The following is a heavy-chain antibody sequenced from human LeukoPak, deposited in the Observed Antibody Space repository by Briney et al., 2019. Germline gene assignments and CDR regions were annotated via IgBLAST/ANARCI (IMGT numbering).Heavy chain of an antibody. V-gene: IGHV4-39*01. D-gene: IGHD3-9*01. CDR2: IYYSGTT. CDR1: GGSISRSSYY. J-gene: IGHJ4*02. Sequence: SETLSLTCTVSGGSISRSSYYWGWIRQPPGKALEWIGSIYYSGTTYYNPSLKSRVTISVDTSKNQFSLKLNSVTAADTAVYYCARSSPAYYDILTGYSYYFDYWGQGTLVTVSS. CDR3: ARSSPAYYDILTGYSYYFDY.